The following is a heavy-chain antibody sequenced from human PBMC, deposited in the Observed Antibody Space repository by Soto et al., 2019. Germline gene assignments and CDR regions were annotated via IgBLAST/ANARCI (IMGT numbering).Heavy chain of an antibody. CDR3: ARVSVSMVRGVIIYYGMDV. CDR2: INSDGSST. J-gene: IGHJ6*02. D-gene: IGHD3-10*01. CDR1: GFTFSSYW. V-gene: IGHV3-74*01. Sequence: GGSLRLSCAASGFTFSSYWMHWVRQAPGKGLVWVSRINSDGSSTSYAGSVKGRFTISRDNAKNTLYLQMNSLRAEDTAVYYCARVSVSMVRGVIIYYGMDVWGQGTTVTVSS.